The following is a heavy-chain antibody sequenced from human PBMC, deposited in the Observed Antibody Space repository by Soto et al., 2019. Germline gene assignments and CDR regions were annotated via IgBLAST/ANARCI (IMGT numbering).Heavy chain of an antibody. CDR2: IYTVGST. CDR3: ARSPLTHSYAQFDS. Sequence: SETLSLTCTVSGGSLSNYFWSWIRQPAGKALEWIGRIYTVGSTNYNPSLKSRVTMSIDTSKNQFSLRLTSATAADTAVYFCARSPLTHSYAQFDSWGQGSLVTVSS. CDR1: GGSLSNYF. V-gene: IGHV4-4*07. J-gene: IGHJ4*01. D-gene: IGHD5-18*01.